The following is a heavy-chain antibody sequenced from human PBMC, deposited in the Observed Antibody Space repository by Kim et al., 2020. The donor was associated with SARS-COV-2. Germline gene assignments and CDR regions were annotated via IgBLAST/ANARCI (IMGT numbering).Heavy chain of an antibody. CDR2: INHSGST. CDR1: GGSFSGYY. V-gene: IGHV4-34*01. Sequence: SETLSLTCAVYGGSFSGYYWSWIRQPPGKGLEWIGEINHSGSTNYNPSLKSRVTISVDTSKNQFSLKLSSVTAADTAVYYCARAHGFTVAGMIYYYYGMDVWGQGTTVTVSS. D-gene: IGHD6-19*01. J-gene: IGHJ6*02. CDR3: ARAHGFTVAGMIYYYYGMDV.